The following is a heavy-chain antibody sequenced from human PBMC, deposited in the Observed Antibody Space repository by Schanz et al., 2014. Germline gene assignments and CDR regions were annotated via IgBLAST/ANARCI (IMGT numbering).Heavy chain of an antibody. CDR1: GFTFSSYA. V-gene: IGHV3-9*01. Sequence: VQLVESGGGVVQPGRSLRLSCVASGFTFSSYAMHWVRQVPGKGLEWVSGISWNSGNIAYADSVKGRFTISRDNAKNSLYLQMNSLRPEDTALYYCAKVQTHTLYGGNSCFDYWGQGTLVTVSS. CDR3: AKVQTHTLYGGNSCFDY. J-gene: IGHJ4*02. CDR2: ISWNSGNI. D-gene: IGHD2-21*02.